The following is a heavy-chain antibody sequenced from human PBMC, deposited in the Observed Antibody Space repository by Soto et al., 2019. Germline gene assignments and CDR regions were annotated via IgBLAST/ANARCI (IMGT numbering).Heavy chain of an antibody. J-gene: IGHJ6*02. CDR3: AKPTAVADLYYYYGMDV. Sequence: SQTLSLTCVISGDSVSSNSAAWNWIRQSPSRGLEWLGRTYYRSKWYNDYAVSVKSRISINPDTSKNQFSLQLNSVTPEDTAVYYCAKPTAVADLYYYYGMDVWGQGTTVTVSS. CDR2: TYYRSKWYN. D-gene: IGHD6-19*01. CDR1: GDSVSSNSAA. V-gene: IGHV6-1*01.